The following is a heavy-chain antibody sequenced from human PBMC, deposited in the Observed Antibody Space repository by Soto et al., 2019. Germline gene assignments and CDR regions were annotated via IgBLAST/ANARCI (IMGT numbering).Heavy chain of an antibody. V-gene: IGHV4-34*01. Sequence: QVQLQQWGAGLLKPSETLSLTCAVYGGSFSGYYWSWIRQPPGKGLEWIGEINHSGSTNYNPSLKSRVAISVDTSKIQFSLKLSSVTAADTAVYYCARGAVAVKPIDYWGQGTLVTVSS. CDR3: ARGAVAVKPIDY. J-gene: IGHJ4*02. CDR2: INHSGST. D-gene: IGHD6-19*01. CDR1: GGSFSGYY.